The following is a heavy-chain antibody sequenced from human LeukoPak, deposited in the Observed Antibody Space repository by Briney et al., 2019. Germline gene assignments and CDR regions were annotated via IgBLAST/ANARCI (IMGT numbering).Heavy chain of an antibody. CDR1: GDSVSSKSVA. CDR3: AGLATNDGLDI. V-gene: IGHV6-1*01. CDR2: TFYRSKRNN. D-gene: IGHD5-12*01. J-gene: IGHJ3*02. Sequence: SQTLSLTCAISGDSVSSKSVAWNWITQSPSRGLEWLVRTFYRSKRNNDYAVSVRSRLTIKPDTSKNQFSLQLNSVTPEDTAVYYCAGLATNDGLDIWGQGTMVTVSS.